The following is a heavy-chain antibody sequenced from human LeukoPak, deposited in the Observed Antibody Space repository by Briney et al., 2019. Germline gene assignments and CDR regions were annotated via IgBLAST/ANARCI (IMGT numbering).Heavy chain of an antibody. Sequence: GGSLRLSCAASGFTFSSYSMNWVRQAPGKGLEWVSSISSSSSYIYYADSVKGRFTISRDNAKNSLYLQMNSLRAEDTAVYYCARSGSSWFPFDAFAIWGQGTMVTVSS. J-gene: IGHJ3*02. CDR2: ISSSSSYI. V-gene: IGHV3-21*01. CDR3: ARSGSSWFPFDAFAI. CDR1: GFTFSSYS. D-gene: IGHD6-13*01.